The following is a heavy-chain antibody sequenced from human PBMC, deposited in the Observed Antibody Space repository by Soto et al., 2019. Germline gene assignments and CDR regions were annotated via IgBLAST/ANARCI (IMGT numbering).Heavy chain of an antibody. Sequence: SETLSLTCAVYGGSFSGYYWSWIRQPPGKGLEWIGEINHSGSTNYNPSLKSRVTISVDTSKNQFSLKLSSVTAADTAVYYCAREKGIAARRLDPWGQGTLVTVSS. CDR1: GGSFSGYY. V-gene: IGHV4-34*01. D-gene: IGHD6-6*01. J-gene: IGHJ5*02. CDR3: AREKGIAARRLDP. CDR2: INHSGST.